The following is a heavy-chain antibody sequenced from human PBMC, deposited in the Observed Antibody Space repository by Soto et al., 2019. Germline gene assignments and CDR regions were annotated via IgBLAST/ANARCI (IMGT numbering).Heavy chain of an antibody. J-gene: IGHJ4*02. CDR1: GFTFSSYE. CDR3: ASPKLVGRMGFDY. CDR2: ISSSGSTI. V-gene: IGHV3-48*03. D-gene: IGHD6-6*01. Sequence: SLRLSCAASGFTFSSYEMNWVRQAPGKGLEWVSYISSSGSTIYYADSVKGRFTISRDNAKNSLYLQMNSLRAEDTAVYYCASPKLVGRMGFDYWGQGTLVTVSS.